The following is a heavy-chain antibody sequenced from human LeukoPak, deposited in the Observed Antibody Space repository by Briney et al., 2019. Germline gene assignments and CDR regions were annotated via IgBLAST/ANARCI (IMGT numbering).Heavy chain of an antibody. D-gene: IGHD2/OR15-2a*01. CDR1: NYSISSDYY. CDR2: IFHRGTA. CDR3: ATHGLGIVTAANFDY. Sequence: SETLSLTCSVFNYSISSDYYWGWTRQPPGKGLEWIASIFHRGTAHYNSSPSLRNRVTISMDTSTNQFSLKLTSVTASDTALYYCATHGLGIVTAANFDYWGQGTLVTVSS. V-gene: IGHV4-38-2*01. J-gene: IGHJ4*02.